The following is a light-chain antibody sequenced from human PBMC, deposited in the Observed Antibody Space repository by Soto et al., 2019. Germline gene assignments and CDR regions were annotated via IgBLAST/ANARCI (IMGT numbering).Light chain of an antibody. Sequence: DVQMTQSPSSLSASVGDRGTITCRASQGIAPYLAWFQQKPGKVPKLLIYAASTLQPGVPSRFSGSGSGTDFKLTISSLQPEYVATYYCQKYNSAPLTFGGGTKVEIK. J-gene: IGKJ4*01. CDR3: QKYNSAPLT. CDR2: AAS. V-gene: IGKV1-27*01. CDR1: QGIAPY.